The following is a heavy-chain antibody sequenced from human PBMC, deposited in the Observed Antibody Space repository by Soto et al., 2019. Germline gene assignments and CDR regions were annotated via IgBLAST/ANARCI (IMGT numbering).Heavy chain of an antibody. CDR2: ISDSGGRT. J-gene: IGHJ5*02. CDR3: AKFVVRGVISWFDP. D-gene: IGHD3-10*01. Sequence: GGSLRLSCVASGFTFSSYAMSWVRQAPGKGLEWVSVISDSGGRTYYADSVKGRLTISRDNSKNTLYLQMNSLRAEDTAVYYCAKFVVRGVISWFDPWGQGTLVTVSS. CDR1: GFTFSSYA. V-gene: IGHV3-23*01.